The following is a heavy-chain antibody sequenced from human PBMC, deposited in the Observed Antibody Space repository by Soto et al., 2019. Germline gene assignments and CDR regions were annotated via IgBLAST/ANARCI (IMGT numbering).Heavy chain of an antibody. CDR2: IYPGDSDT. J-gene: IGHJ6*02. CDR3: ASSRYSSSWYYYYGTDG. D-gene: IGHD6-13*01. CDR1: GYSFTSYW. Sequence: GESLKISCKGPGYSFTSYWIGWVRQMPGKGLEWMGIIYPGDSDTRYSPSFQDQVTISADKSISTAYLQWSSLKASDTAMYYCASSRYSSSWYYYYGTDGCGQGTTVTVAS. V-gene: IGHV5-51*01.